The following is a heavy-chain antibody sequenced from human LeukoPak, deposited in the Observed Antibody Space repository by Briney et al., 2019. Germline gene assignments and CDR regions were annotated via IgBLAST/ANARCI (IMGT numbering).Heavy chain of an antibody. J-gene: IGHJ3*02. Sequence: GGSLRLSCAASGFTFNNYAMSWVRQAPGKGPEWVSAISAGGGVTYYADSVKGRFTISRDNSEKKVFLQLNSLRADDTAVYYCAKAGWYSAKTYATYDDAYDIWGQGTLVTVSS. D-gene: IGHD1-1*01. V-gene: IGHV3-23*01. CDR3: AKAGWYSAKTYATYDDAYDI. CDR1: GFTFNNYA. CDR2: ISAGGGVT.